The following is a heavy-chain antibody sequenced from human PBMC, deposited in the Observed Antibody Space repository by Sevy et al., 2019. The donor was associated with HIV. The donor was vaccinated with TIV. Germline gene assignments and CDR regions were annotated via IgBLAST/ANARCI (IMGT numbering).Heavy chain of an antibody. CDR3: ARELYYYYGSGSYYHDAFDI. CDR1: GFTFSSYS. V-gene: IGHV3-48*01. D-gene: IGHD3-10*01. Sequence: GGSLRLSCVASGFTFSSYSMNWVRQAPGKGLEWVSYISSSSSTIYYADSVKGRFTISRDNAKNSLYLQMNSLRAEDTAVYYCARELYYYYGSGSYYHDAFDIWGQGTMVTVSS. J-gene: IGHJ3*02. CDR2: ISSSSSTI.